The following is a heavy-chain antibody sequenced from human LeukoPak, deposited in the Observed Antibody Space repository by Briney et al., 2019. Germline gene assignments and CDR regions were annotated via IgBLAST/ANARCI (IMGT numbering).Heavy chain of an antibody. CDR3: ARDAAGNDAFDI. CDR2: INPNSGGT. Sequence: ASVKVSCKASGYTFTGYYMHWVRQAPGQGLEWMGWINPNSGGTNYAQKFQGRVTMTRDTSISTAYMELSRLRSDDTAVYYCARDAAGNDAFDIWGQGTMVTVSS. CDR1: GYTFTGYY. J-gene: IGHJ3*02. V-gene: IGHV1-2*02. D-gene: IGHD6-19*01.